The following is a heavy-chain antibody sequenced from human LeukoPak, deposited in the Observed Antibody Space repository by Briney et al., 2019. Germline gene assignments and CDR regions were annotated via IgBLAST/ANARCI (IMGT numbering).Heavy chain of an antibody. V-gene: IGHV4-61*05. CDR2: IYYSGST. D-gene: IGHD6-13*01. CDR1: GGSISSSSYY. Sequence: SETLSLTCTASGGSISSSSYYWGWIRQPPGKGLEWIGYIYYSGSTNYNPSLKSRVTISVDTSKNQFSLKLSSVTAADTAVYYCARAGGSSWSHLTASFDYWGQGTLVTVSS. J-gene: IGHJ4*02. CDR3: ARAGGSSWSHLTASFDY.